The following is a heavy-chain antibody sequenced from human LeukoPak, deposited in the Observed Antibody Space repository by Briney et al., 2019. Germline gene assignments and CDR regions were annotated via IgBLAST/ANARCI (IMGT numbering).Heavy chain of an antibody. Sequence: ASVKVSCKASGYTFTSYDINWVRQATGQELEWMGWMNPNSGNTGHAQKFQGRVTMTRNTSISTAYMELSNLRSEDTAVYYCARAYPPYYYDFWSGYYPYYYYGMDVWGQGTTVTVSS. D-gene: IGHD3-3*01. CDR2: MNPNSGNT. CDR1: GYTFTSYD. V-gene: IGHV1-8*01. CDR3: ARAYPPYYYDFWSGYYPYYYYGMDV. J-gene: IGHJ6*02.